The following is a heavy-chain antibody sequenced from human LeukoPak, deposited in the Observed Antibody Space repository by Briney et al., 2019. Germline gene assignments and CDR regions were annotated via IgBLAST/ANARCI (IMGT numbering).Heavy chain of an antibody. CDR3: ARINYGDYGAYYYYGMDV. J-gene: IGHJ6*02. D-gene: IGHD4-17*01. V-gene: IGHV4-39*01. CDR2: IYYSGST. Sequence: PSETLSLTCTVSGGSISSSSYYWGWIRQPPGKGLEWIGSIYYSGSTYYNPSLKSRVTISVDTSKNQFSLKLSSVTAADTAVYYCARINYGDYGAYYYYGMDVWGQGTTVTVSS. CDR1: GGSISSSSYY.